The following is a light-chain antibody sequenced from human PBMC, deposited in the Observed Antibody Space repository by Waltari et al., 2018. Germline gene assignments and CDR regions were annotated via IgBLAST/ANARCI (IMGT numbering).Light chain of an antibody. J-gene: IGKJ4*01. CDR3: QQLNSYPRT. Sequence: DIQLTQSPSFLSASVGDRVTMTCRASQGISSNLAWYQQKPGKAPKLLIYAASTLQSWVPSRFSGSGSGTEFTLTISSLQPEDFATYYCQQLNSYPRTFGGGTKVEIK. CDR2: AAS. V-gene: IGKV1-9*01. CDR1: QGISSN.